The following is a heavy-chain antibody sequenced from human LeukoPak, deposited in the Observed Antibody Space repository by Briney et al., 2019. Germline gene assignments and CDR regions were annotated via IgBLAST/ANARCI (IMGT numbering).Heavy chain of an antibody. Sequence: AVKVPCKASGCTFSSYAISWVRQAPGQGLEWMGGIIPIFGTANYAQKFQGRVTITTDESTSTAYMELSSLRSEDTAVYYCARGPELERFDYWGQGTLVTVSS. J-gene: IGHJ4*02. CDR2: IIPIFGTA. CDR1: GCTFSSYA. CDR3: ARGPELERFDY. V-gene: IGHV1-69*05. D-gene: IGHD1-1*01.